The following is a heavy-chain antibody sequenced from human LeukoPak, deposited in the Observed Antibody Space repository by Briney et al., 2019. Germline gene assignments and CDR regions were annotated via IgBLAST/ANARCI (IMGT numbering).Heavy chain of an antibody. D-gene: IGHD3-22*01. CDR1: GYTFTGYY. CDR2: INPNSGGT. J-gene: IGHJ6*03. Sequence: ASVKVSCKASGYTFTGYYMHWVRQAPGQGLEWMGWINPNSGGTNYAQKFQGRVTMTRDTSISTAYMELSRLRSDDTAVYYCAKVGPFYDSKSYYYYYMDVWGKGTTVTISS. V-gene: IGHV1-2*02. CDR3: AKVGPFYDSKSYYYYYMDV.